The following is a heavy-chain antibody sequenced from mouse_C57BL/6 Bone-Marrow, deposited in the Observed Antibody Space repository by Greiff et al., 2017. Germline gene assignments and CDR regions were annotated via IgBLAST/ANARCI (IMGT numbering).Heavy chain of an antibody. D-gene: IGHD1-1*01. V-gene: IGHV1-81*01. Sequence: QVQLQQSGAELARPGASVKLSCKASGYTFTSYGISWVKQRTGQGLEWIGEIYPRSGNTYYNEKFKGKATLTADKSSSTAYMELRSLTSEDSAVYVCARKGIVKGSTTVFITTVVAWYFDVWGTGNTVTVSS. CDR2: IYPRSGNT. J-gene: IGHJ1*03. CDR1: GYTFTSYG. CDR3: ARKGIVKGSTTVFITTVVAWYFDV.